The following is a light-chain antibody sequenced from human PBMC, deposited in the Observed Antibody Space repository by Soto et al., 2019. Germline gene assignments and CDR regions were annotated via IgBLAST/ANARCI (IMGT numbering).Light chain of an antibody. CDR1: SSDVGGFNS. CDR2: DVV. V-gene: IGLV2-14*03. J-gene: IGLJ1*01. Sequence: QSVLTQPASVSGSPGQSTTISCTGTSSDVGGFNSASWYQLRPGTAPKLILYDVVDRPSGVSYRFSGSKSGNTASLTISGLQAADEADYFCSSYTSTMTNVFGSGTKVTVL. CDR3: SSYTSTMTNV.